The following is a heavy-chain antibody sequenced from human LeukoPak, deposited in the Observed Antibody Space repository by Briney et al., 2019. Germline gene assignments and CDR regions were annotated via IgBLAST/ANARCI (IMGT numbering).Heavy chain of an antibody. D-gene: IGHD6-19*01. CDR2: INPNSGNT. Sequence: ASVKVSCKPSGYTFTNFDINWVRQAPGQGLEWMGWINPNSGNTGYAQKFQGRVTMTMNTSITTAYMELSSLISEDTAVYYCARGPQWRGDSYYIDVWGRGTTVTVSS. CDR3: ARGPQWRGDSYYIDV. J-gene: IGHJ6*03. V-gene: IGHV1-8*01. CDR1: GYTFTNFD.